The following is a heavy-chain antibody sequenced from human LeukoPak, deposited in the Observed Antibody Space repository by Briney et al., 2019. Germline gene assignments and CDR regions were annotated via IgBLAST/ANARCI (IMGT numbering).Heavy chain of an antibody. CDR2: INANSGDT. Sequence: EASVKVSCKASGHTFTGYYMHWVRPAPGQGLEWMGWINANSGDTNYAQKFQGRVTMTRDTSISTAYVELSRLRSDDTAVYYCARSSRPCSGGSCYLYSYYYHNMDVWGKGTTVTISS. CDR1: GHTFTGYY. J-gene: IGHJ6*03. V-gene: IGHV1-2*02. CDR3: ARSSRPCSGGSCYLYSYYYHNMDV. D-gene: IGHD2-15*01.